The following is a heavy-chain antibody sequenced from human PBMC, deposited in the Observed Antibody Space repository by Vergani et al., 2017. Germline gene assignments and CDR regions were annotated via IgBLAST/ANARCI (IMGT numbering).Heavy chain of an antibody. CDR3: ARSTCYDSSGYYFGLYYYMDV. CDR2: IYSGGST. J-gene: IGHJ6*03. V-gene: IGHV3-53*01. Sequence: EVQLVESGGGLIQPGGSLRLSCAASGFTVSSNYMSRVRQAPGKGLEWVSVIYSGGSTYYADSVKGRFTSSRDNSKNTLSLQMNSLRAEDTAVYYCARSTCYDSSGYYFGLYYYMDVWGKGTTVTVSS. D-gene: IGHD3-22*01. CDR1: GFTVSSNY.